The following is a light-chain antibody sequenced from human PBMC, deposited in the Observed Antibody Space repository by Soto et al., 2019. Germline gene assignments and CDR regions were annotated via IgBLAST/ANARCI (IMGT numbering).Light chain of an antibody. CDR1: SSDVGGNNY. CDR3: AAYAGSRV. Sequence: QSALTQPPSASGSPGQSVAISCTGTSSDVGGNNYVSWYQQYPGRAPKLLIYEVSKRPSGVPGRFSGSKSGNTASLTVSGLQADDEADYYCAAYAGSRVFGGGTQLTVL. V-gene: IGLV2-8*01. J-gene: IGLJ3*02. CDR2: EVS.